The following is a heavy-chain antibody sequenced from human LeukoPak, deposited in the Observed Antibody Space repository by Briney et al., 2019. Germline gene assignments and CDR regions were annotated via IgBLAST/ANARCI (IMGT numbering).Heavy chain of an antibody. CDR3: ARCLSFHGDAGYFDY. CDR2: INPNSGGT. V-gene: IGHV1-2*02. CDR1: GYTFTGYY. D-gene: IGHD4-17*01. J-gene: IGHJ4*02. Sequence: GASVKVSCKASGYTFTGYYIHWVRQAPGQGLEWLGWINPNSGGTNFAQKFQGRVTMTRDTSISTAYIELTNLRSDDTAVYFCARCLSFHGDAGYFDYWGQGTLVTVSS.